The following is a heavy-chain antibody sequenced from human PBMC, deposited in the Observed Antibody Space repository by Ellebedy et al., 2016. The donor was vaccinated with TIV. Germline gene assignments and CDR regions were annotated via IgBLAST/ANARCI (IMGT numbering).Heavy chain of an antibody. CDR3: VRGPPSLFDWYFDF. J-gene: IGHJ2*01. V-gene: IGHV3-20*04. CDR2: INWDGGST. Sequence: GESLKISCAGSGFIFDDYGLNWVRHVPGKGREWVGAINWDGGSTAYADSVKGRFTISRDNAKKSVFLHMTSLRPEDSAVYYCVRGPPSLFDWYFDFWGRGTLVTVSS. CDR1: GFIFDDYG.